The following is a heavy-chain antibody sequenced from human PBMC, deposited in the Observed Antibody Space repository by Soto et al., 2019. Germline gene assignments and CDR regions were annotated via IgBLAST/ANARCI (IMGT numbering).Heavy chain of an antibody. CDR3: ARSVFP. CDR2: IYYSGST. J-gene: IGHJ5*02. V-gene: IGHV4-31*03. Sequence: SETLSLTCTVAGGYISSSYYYWDWIRQPPGKGLEWIGYIYYSGSTYYNPSLKSRVSMSVDTSKNQFSLKLSSVTAADTAVYYCARSVFPWGQGTLVTAPQ. CDR1: GGYISSSYYY.